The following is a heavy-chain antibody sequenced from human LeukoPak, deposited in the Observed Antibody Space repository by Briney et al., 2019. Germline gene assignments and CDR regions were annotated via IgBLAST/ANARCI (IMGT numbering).Heavy chain of an antibody. CDR3: ARELFGSGSYPDF. Sequence: GGSLRLSCAASGFSFDTYAMHWVRQAPGQGLEWVALIWHDGSHKFYSNSVRGQFTIPRDNSKNTVYLQMNNLRPDDTAVYYCARELFGSGSYPDFWGQGTLVTVSS. J-gene: IGHJ4*02. D-gene: IGHD3-10*01. V-gene: IGHV3-33*01. CDR1: GFSFDTYA. CDR2: IWHDGSHK.